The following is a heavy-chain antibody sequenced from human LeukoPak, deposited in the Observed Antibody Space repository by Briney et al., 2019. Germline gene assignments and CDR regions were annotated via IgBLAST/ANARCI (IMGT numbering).Heavy chain of an antibody. D-gene: IGHD1-26*01. CDR3: AKAPRPYSASYWGFDY. V-gene: IGHV3-30*18. Sequence: GGSLRLSCAASGFTFSSYGMHWVRQAPGKGLEWVAVISYDGSNKYYADSVKGRFTTSRDNSKNTLYLQMNSLRAEDTAVYYCAKAPRPYSASYWGFDYWGQGTLVTVSS. J-gene: IGHJ4*02. CDR2: ISYDGSNK. CDR1: GFTFSSYG.